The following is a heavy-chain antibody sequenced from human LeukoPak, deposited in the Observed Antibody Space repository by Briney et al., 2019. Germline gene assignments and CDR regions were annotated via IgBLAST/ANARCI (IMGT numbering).Heavy chain of an antibody. D-gene: IGHD6-13*01. CDR3: ARDPGAAAAPYNWFDP. CDR1: GGSVSSGSYY. J-gene: IGHJ5*02. CDR2: IYYNGNT. Sequence: SETLSLTCTVSGGSVSSGSYYWSWIRQPPGKGLEWIGYIYYNGNTNYNPSLKSRVTVSVDTSKNQFSLKLSSVTAADTAVYYCARDPGAAAAPYNWFDPWGQGTLVTVSS. V-gene: IGHV4-61*01.